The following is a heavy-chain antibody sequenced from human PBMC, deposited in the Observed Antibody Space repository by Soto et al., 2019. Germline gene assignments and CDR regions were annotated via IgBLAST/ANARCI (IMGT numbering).Heavy chain of an antibody. CDR3: ARILAARPGWFDP. J-gene: IGHJ5*02. D-gene: IGHD6-6*01. Sequence: SGPTLVNPTETITLTCTVSGFSLSNARMGVSWIRQPPGKALEWLAHIFSNDEKSYSTSLKSRLTISKDTSKSQVVLTMTNMDPVDTATYYCARILAARPGWFDPWGQGTLVTVSS. V-gene: IGHV2-26*01. CDR1: GFSLSNARMG. CDR2: IFSNDEK.